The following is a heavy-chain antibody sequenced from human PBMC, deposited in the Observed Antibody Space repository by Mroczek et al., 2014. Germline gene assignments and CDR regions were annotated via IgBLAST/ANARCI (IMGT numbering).Heavy chain of an antibody. Sequence: QVQLVESGPGLVKPSQTLSLTCTVSGGSISSGDYYWSWIRQPPGKGLEWIGYIYYSGSTYYNPSLKSRVTISVDTSKNQFSLKLSSVTAADTAVYYCARELGYCSGGSCQRNWYFDLWGRGTLVTVSS. D-gene: IGHD2-15*01. CDR1: GGSISSGDYY. CDR2: IYYSGST. V-gene: IGHV4-30-4*01. J-gene: IGHJ2*01. CDR3: ARELGYCSGGSCQRNWYFDL.